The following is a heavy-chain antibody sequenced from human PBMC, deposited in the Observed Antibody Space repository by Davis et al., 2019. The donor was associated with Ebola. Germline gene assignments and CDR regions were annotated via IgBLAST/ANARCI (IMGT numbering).Heavy chain of an antibody. D-gene: IGHD5-12*01. J-gene: IGHJ5*02. CDR3: ARGRKVAKMGSWFDP. CDR1: GYTFTNYD. Sequence: ASVKVSCKASGYTFTNYDVHWVRQGPGQGLDWIGWRNPNSANTGYGQKFQGRVTMTRNTSISTAYMELSSLTSEDTAVYYCARGRKVAKMGSWFDPWGQGTLVTVSS. V-gene: IGHV1-8*01. CDR2: RNPNSANT.